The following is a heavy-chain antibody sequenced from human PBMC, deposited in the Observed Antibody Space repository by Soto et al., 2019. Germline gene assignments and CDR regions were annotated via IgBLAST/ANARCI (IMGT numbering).Heavy chain of an antibody. CDR1: GGTFSSYA. V-gene: IGHV1-69*01. D-gene: IGHD2-15*01. CDR3: ARGFHKGYCSGGSCHGGSAVDI. Sequence: QVQLVQSGAEVKKPGSSVKVSCKASGGTFSSYAISWVRQAPGQGLEWMGGMIPIFGTANYAQKFQGRVTITADESTSTAYMELSSLRSEDAAVYYCARGFHKGYCSGGSCHGGSAVDIWGQGTMVTVSS. CDR2: MIPIFGTA. J-gene: IGHJ3*02.